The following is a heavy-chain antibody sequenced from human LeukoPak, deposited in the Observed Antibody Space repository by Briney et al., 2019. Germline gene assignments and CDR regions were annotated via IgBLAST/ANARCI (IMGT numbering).Heavy chain of an antibody. CDR2: INHSGST. Sequence: SETLSLTCTVSGYSISNGYYWGWIRQPPGKGLEWIGNINHSGSTNYNPSLKSRVTISVDTSKNQFSLKLSSVTAADTAVYYCARRRRQGWFGELSYYYMDVWGKGTTVTISS. CDR1: GYSISNGYY. J-gene: IGHJ6*03. V-gene: IGHV4-38-2*02. CDR3: ARRRRQGWFGELSYYYMDV. D-gene: IGHD3-10*01.